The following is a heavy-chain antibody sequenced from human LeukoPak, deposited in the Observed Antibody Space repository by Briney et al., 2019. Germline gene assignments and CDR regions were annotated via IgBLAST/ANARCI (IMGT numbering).Heavy chain of an antibody. CDR1: GGSFSGYY. V-gene: IGHV4-34*01. Sequence: SETLSLTCAVYGGSFSGYYWSWLRQPPGKGLEWIGEINHSGSTNYNPSLKSRVTISVDTSKNQFSLKLSSVTAADTAVYYCARSPHGSGSYYKRRYYFDYWGQGTLVTVSS. CDR2: INHSGST. CDR3: ARSPHGSGSYYKRRYYFDY. J-gene: IGHJ4*02. D-gene: IGHD3-10*01.